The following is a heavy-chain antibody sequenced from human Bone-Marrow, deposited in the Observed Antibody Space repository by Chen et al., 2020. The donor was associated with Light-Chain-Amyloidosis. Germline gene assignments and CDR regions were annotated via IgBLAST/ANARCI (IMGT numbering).Heavy chain of an antibody. D-gene: IGHD3-9*01. CDR2: SSGSGGSR. Sequence: EVQLVESGGGLLQRGGSLRLSCAASGFAFSSYAMSWVRQAPGKGLEWVSTSSGSGGSRYYGDSVKGRLTISRDNSKNTLYLQMNSLRAEDTAVYYCAKDISYDDILPDYPADAFDIWGQGTMVTVSS. CDR1: GFAFSSYA. V-gene: IGHV3-23*04. J-gene: IGHJ3*02. CDR3: AKDISYDDILPDYPADAFDI.